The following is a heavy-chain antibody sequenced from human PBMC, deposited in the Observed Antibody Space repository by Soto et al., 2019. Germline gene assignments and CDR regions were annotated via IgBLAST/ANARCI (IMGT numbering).Heavy chain of an antibody. Sequence: KFQGRVTITRDTSASTAYMELSSLRSEDTAVYYCARESGSGWYGRGAYYFDYWGQGTLVTVSS. V-gene: IGHV1-3*01. J-gene: IGHJ4*02. CDR3: ARESGSGWYGRGAYYFDY. D-gene: IGHD6-19*01.